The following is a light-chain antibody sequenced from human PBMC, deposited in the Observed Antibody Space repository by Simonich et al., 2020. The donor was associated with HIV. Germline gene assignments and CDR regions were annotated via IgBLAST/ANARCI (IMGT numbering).Light chain of an antibody. CDR2: GAS. CDR3: QQYNTWPYT. V-gene: IGKV3-15*01. Sequence: EIVMTQSPATLSLSPGERANRFFIASQSVSINLAWYPHKPGQAPRLLFSGASTRATGIPARFSGSGSGTEFTLTISSLQSEDFVLYYCQQYNTWPYTFGQGTKLEIK. J-gene: IGKJ2*01. CDR1: QSVSIN.